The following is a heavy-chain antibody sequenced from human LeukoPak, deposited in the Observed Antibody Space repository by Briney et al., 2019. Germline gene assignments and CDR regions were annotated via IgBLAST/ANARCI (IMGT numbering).Heavy chain of an antibody. CDR2: IRGKAYGGTT. Sequence: GGSLRLSCTASGFTFGDYAMSWVRQAPGKGLEWVGFIRGKAYGGTTEYAASVKGRFTISRDDSKSIAYLQMNSLKTEDTAVYYCTREGLWFGEFDYWGQGTLVTVSS. D-gene: IGHD3-10*01. V-gene: IGHV3-49*04. CDR1: GFTFGDYA. J-gene: IGHJ4*02. CDR3: TREGLWFGEFDY.